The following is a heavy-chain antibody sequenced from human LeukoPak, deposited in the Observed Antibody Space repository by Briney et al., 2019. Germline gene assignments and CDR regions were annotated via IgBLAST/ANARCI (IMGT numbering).Heavy chain of an antibody. Sequence: RPSETLSLTCTVSGGSISSGGYYWSWIRQPPGKGLEWIGYIYHSGSTYYNPSLKSRVTISVDRSKNQFSLKLSSVTAADTAVYFCSRGTDAYKGGNYWGQGTLVTVSS. CDR3: SRGTDAYKGGNY. CDR1: GGSISSGGYY. D-gene: IGHD5-24*01. CDR2: IYHSGST. J-gene: IGHJ4*02. V-gene: IGHV4-30-2*01.